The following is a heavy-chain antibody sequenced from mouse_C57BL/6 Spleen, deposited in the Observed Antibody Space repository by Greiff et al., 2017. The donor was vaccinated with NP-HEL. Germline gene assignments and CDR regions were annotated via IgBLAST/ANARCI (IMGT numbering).Heavy chain of an antibody. Sequence: QVQLQQPGAELVKPGASVKLSCKASGYTFTSYWMQWVKQRPGQGLEWIGEIDPSDSYTNYNQKFKGKATLTVDTSSSTAYMQLSSLTSEDSAVYYCARDPTAGNAMDYWGQGTSVTVSS. D-gene: IGHD1-2*01. J-gene: IGHJ4*01. CDR1: GYTFTSYW. CDR3: ARDPTAGNAMDY. V-gene: IGHV1-50*01. CDR2: IDPSDSYT.